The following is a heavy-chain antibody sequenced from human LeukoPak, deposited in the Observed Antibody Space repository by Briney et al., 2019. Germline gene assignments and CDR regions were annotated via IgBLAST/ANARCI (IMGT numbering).Heavy chain of an antibody. J-gene: IGHJ4*02. CDR2: IRYDGYKK. V-gene: IGHV3-30*02. CDR3: ARNAHSFDRSGYYFHF. CDR1: GFTLSEYG. Sequence: PGGSLRLSCAASGFTLSEYGMHWVRQAPGKGLEWITFIRYDGYKKYYIDSVKGRFTTSRDNSKNTVSLQMSSLRVEDTAVYYCARNAHSFDRSGYYFHFWGQGTRVTVSS. D-gene: IGHD3-22*01.